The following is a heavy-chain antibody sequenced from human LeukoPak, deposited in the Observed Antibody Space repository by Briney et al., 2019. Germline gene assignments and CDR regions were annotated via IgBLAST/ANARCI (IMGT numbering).Heavy chain of an antibody. J-gene: IGHJ4*02. D-gene: IGHD3-10*01. CDR1: GFTLSGYV. V-gene: IGHV3-30*04. CDR3: ARGRSYYGSGSYTAYYFDY. Sequence: GGSLRLSCAASGFTLSGYVMFWVRQAPGQGLEWVAYVSYDGSNKYYADSVRGRFTISRDNSKNTLSLQVNSLRAEDTAVYYCARGRSYYGSGSYTAYYFDYWGQGTLVTVSS. CDR2: VSYDGSNK.